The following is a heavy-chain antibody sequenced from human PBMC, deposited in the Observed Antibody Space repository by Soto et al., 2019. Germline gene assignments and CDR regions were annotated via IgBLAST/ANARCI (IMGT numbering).Heavy chain of an antibody. CDR3: AKDPTAAAGTI. D-gene: IGHD6-13*01. V-gene: IGHV3-30*18. J-gene: IGHJ4*02. CDR2: ISYDGSNK. Sequence: GGSLRLSCAASGFTFSSYGMHWVRQAPGKGLEWVAVISYDGSNKYYADSVRGRFTISRDNSKNTLYLQMNSLRAEDTAVYYCAKDPTAAAGTIWGQGTLVTVSS. CDR1: GFTFSSYG.